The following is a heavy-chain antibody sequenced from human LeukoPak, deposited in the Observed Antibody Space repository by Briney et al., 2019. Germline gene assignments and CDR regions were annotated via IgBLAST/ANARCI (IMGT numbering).Heavy chain of an antibody. Sequence: GESLRIFCKGSGYSFTSYWISWVRQMPGKGPEWRGRIDASDSYTNYSPTFQGHVTISADKSISTAYLQWSSLKASDTDMYYCARRTSRIAAAGRNNWYFDLWGRGTLVTVSS. J-gene: IGHJ2*01. CDR2: IDASDSYT. D-gene: IGHD6-13*01. CDR1: GYSFTSYW. V-gene: IGHV5-10-1*01. CDR3: ARRTSRIAAAGRNNWYFDL.